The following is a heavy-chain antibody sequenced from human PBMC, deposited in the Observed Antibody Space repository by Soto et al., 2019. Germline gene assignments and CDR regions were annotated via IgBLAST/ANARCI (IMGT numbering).Heavy chain of an antibody. D-gene: IGHD4-17*01. CDR2: ISSGGGTT. J-gene: IGHJ4*02. V-gene: IGHV3-23*01. CDR3: AKDLKTTVVRAYDY. Sequence: EVQLLESGGGLVQPGESLRLSCAASGFTFSDYAMTWVRQAPGKGLEWVSVISSGGGTTYYADSVKGRSTISRDNSKNTMYLQMNSLRAEDTALYYCAKDLKTTVVRAYDYWGQGALVTVSS. CDR1: GFTFSDYA.